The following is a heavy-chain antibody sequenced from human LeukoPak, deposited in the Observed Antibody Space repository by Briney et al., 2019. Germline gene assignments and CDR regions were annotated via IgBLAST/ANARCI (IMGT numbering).Heavy chain of an antibody. CDR3: ARDSMITFGGTHYMDV. Sequence: SETLSLTCTVSGGSISSSSYYWGWIRQPPGKGLEWIGSIYYSGSTYYNPSLKSRFTVSVDTSKNQFSLKLSSVTAADTAVYYCARDSMITFGGTHYMDVWGKGTTVSVSS. J-gene: IGHJ6*03. CDR1: GGSISSSSYY. CDR2: IYYSGST. V-gene: IGHV4-39*07. D-gene: IGHD3-16*01.